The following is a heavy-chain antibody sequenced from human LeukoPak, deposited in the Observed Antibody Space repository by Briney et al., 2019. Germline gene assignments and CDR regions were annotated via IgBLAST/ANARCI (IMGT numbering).Heavy chain of an antibody. Sequence: ASVKVSCKVSGYTLTELSMQWVRQAPGKGLEWMGGFDPEDGETIYAQKFQGRVTMTEDTSTDTAYMELSSLRSEDTAVYYCATYDILTGYYLFDYWGQGTLVTVSS. CDR2: FDPEDGET. D-gene: IGHD3-9*01. J-gene: IGHJ4*02. CDR3: ATYDILTGYYLFDY. V-gene: IGHV1-24*01. CDR1: GYTLTELS.